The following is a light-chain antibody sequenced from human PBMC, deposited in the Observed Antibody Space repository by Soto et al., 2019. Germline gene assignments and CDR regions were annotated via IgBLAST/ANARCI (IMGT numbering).Light chain of an antibody. Sequence: DIQMTQSPSTLSASVGDRVTITCRASQSISSWLAWYQQKPGKAPKLLIYKASSLESGVPSRFSGSGSGTEFTLTIHSLQPDDFGTYYCQQYNSYPWTVGQETKLELK. V-gene: IGKV1-5*03. J-gene: IGKJ1*01. CDR1: QSISSW. CDR3: QQYNSYPWT. CDR2: KAS.